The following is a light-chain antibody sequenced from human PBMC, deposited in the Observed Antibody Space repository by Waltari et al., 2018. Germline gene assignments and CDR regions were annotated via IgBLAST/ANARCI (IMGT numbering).Light chain of an antibody. CDR3: HVGHPDVDPGG. J-gene: IGLJ1*01. CDR1: NIETYS. V-gene: IGLV3-21*04. CDR2: SDS. Sequence: SYVVTQPPSVSVAPGETATITCGGDNIETYSVHWYQQRAGQAPVLVIFSDSDRPPGIPERFRGCSCGGTATLTISRVAAGDEAIDYCHVGHPDVDPGGVGTGTEVT.